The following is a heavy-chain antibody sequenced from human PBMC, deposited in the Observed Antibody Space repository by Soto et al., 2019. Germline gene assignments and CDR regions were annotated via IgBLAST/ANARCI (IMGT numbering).Heavy chain of an antibody. V-gene: IGHV3-15*07. CDR2: IKSKINGGTI. CDR3: FLDLPDWGAYAFDY. Sequence: GGSLRLSCAASGFTFNTAWMNWVRQTPGKGLEWVGRIKSKINGGTIDYAAPVKGRFTISRDDSKNTLYLEMNSLNTEDTAVYFCFLDLPDWGAYAFDYWGQGFSVPVSS. CDR1: GFTFNTAW. J-gene: IGHJ4*02. D-gene: IGHD3-16*01.